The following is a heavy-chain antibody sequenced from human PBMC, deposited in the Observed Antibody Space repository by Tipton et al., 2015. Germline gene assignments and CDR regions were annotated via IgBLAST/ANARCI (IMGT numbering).Heavy chain of an antibody. J-gene: IGHJ4*02. V-gene: IGHV4-31*03. CDR2: FSDTGST. CDR3: AKTHGAYDWYLDQ. Sequence: TLSLTCSVSGASISTDAYYWSWVRQHPGKGLEWMAYFSDTGSTYYNPSLKSRVTISEDTSKTQISLNVTSVTAADTAVYFCAKTHGAYDWYLDQWGQGTLVTVSS. D-gene: IGHD5-12*01. CDR1: GASISTDAYY.